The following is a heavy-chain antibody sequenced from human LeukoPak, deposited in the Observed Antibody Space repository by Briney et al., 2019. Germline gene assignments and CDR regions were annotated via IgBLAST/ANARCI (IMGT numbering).Heavy chain of an antibody. CDR2: INWNNGSM. V-gene: IGHV3-9*01. D-gene: IGHD3-10*01. CDR3: AKDFTGTYYTRFDY. Sequence: GGSLRLSCAASGFTFSSYSMNWVRQAPGKGLEWVSGINWNNGSMEYADSVKGRFSISRDNAKNSLFLQMNRLTPEDTALYYCAKDFTGTYYTRFDYWGQGILVTVSS. J-gene: IGHJ4*02. CDR1: GFTFSSYS.